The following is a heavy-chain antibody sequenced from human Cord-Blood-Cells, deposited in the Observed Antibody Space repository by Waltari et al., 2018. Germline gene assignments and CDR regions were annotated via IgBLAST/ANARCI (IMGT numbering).Heavy chain of an antibody. CDR3: ARTFPITIFGVVTPSASDAFDI. D-gene: IGHD3-3*01. CDR1: GGSISSYY. J-gene: IGHJ3*02. Sequence: QVQLQESGPGLVKPSETLSLTCTVSGGSISSYYWSWIRQPPGTGMEWMGYIYYSGSTNDNPSLKSRVTISVDTSKNQFSLKLSSVTAADTAVYYCARTFPITIFGVVTPSASDAFDIWGQGTMVTVSS. CDR2: IYYSGST. V-gene: IGHV4-59*01.